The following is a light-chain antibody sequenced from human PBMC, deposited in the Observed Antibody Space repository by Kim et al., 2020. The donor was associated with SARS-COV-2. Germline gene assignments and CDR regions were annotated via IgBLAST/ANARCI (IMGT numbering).Light chain of an antibody. Sequence: QSVLTQPPSASGTPGQTLTISCSGSSSNIGNNFLYWYQQLPGTAPKLLIYKNDQRPSGVPDRFSGSKSGTSGSLAISGLRSEDDADYYCGTWDDSLNGVVFGGGTQLTVL. CDR2: KND. J-gene: IGLJ2*01. V-gene: IGLV1-47*01. CDR1: SSNIGNNF. CDR3: GTWDDSLNGVV.